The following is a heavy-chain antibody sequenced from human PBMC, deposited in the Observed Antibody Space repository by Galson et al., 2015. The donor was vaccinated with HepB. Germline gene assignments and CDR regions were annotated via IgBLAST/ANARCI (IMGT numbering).Heavy chain of an antibody. Sequence: QSGAEVKKPGESLRISCKGSGYSFTSYWISWVRQMPGKGLEWMGRIDPSDSYTNYSPSFQGHVTISADKSISTAYLQWSSLKASDTAMYYCARLGSGSYYIYYYGMDVWGQGTTVTVSS. CDR2: IDPSDSYT. CDR1: GYSFTSYW. D-gene: IGHD3-10*01. J-gene: IGHJ6*02. CDR3: ARLGSGSYYIYYYGMDV. V-gene: IGHV5-10-1*01.